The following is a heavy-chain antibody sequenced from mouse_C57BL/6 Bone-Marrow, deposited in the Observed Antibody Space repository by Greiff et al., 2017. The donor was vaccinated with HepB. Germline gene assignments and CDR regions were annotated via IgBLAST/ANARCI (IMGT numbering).Heavy chain of an antibody. Sequence: QVQLQQSGAELVKPGASVKLSCKASGYTFTSYWMHWVKQRPGRGLEWIGRIDPNSGGTKYNEKFKSKATLTVDKPSSTAYMQLSSLTSEDSAVYYCARSGRAIYYYGSSSFYYAMDYWGQGTSVTVSS. CDR2: IDPNSGGT. D-gene: IGHD1-1*01. CDR3: ARSGRAIYYYGSSSFYYAMDY. J-gene: IGHJ4*01. CDR1: GYTFTSYW. V-gene: IGHV1-72*01.